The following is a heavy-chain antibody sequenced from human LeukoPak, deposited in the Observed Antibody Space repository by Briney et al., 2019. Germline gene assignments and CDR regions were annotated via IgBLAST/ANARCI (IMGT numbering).Heavy chain of an antibody. CDR2: ISSSSSYT. J-gene: IGHJ4*02. CDR3: AKAYYDTSGRMGGFDY. V-gene: IGHV3-11*03. CDR1: GFTFSDYQ. Sequence: KTGGSLRLSCAASGFTFSDYQMSWIRQAPGKGLEWVACISSSSSYTNYADSVKGRCTISRDNAKNSLYLQMNSLRAEDTAVYYCAKAYYDTSGRMGGFDYWGQGTLVTVSS. D-gene: IGHD3-22*01.